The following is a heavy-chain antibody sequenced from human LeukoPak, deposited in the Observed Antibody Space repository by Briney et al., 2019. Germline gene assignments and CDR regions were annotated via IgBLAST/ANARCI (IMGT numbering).Heavy chain of an antibody. CDR3: AKGTVDGDYGLLGYYYYMDV. D-gene: IGHD4-17*01. Sequence: GGSLRLSCAASGFTFSSYAMSWVRQAPGKGLEWVSAISGSGGSTYYADSVKGRFTISRDNSKNTLYLQMNSLRAEDTAVYYCAKGTVDGDYGLLGYYYYMDVWGKGTTVTVSS. CDR2: ISGSGGST. CDR1: GFTFSSYA. V-gene: IGHV3-23*01. J-gene: IGHJ6*03.